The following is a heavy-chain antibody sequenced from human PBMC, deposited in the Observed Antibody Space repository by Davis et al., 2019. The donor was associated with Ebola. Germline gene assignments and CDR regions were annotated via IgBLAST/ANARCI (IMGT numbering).Heavy chain of an antibody. CDR1: GFTFSSYA. J-gene: IGHJ4*02. CDR2: ISGSGGST. V-gene: IGHV3-23*01. D-gene: IGHD1-26*01. Sequence: GESLKISCAASGFTFSSYAMSWVRQAPGKGLEWVSAISGSGGSTYYPDSVKGRFTISRDNAKNSLYLQMNSLRAEDTAVYYCAVGATTAYWGQGTLVTVSS. CDR3: AVGATTAY.